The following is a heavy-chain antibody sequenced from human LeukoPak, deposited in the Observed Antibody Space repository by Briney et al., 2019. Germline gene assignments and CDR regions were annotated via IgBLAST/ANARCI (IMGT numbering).Heavy chain of an antibody. CDR1: GFHDSSIY. D-gene: IGHD3-22*01. CDR3: AMIRVQHDYDH. Sequence: GGSLRLSCGASGFHDSSIYMNWVRQIRGKGLDSVSLLYAGGTASYPHSVQDRFIVSRDTSKKTLFLHMNNLRVEDTAVYFCAMIRVQHDYDHWGQGTPVVVSS. CDR2: LYAGGTA. J-gene: IGHJ5*02. V-gene: IGHV3-66*01.